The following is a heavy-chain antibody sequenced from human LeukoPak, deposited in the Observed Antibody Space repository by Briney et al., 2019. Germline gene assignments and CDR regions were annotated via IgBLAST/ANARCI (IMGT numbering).Heavy chain of an antibody. J-gene: IGHJ4*02. V-gene: IGHV3-21*01. CDR2: ITSSTLYI. CDR3: ARENSGSFDY. Sequence: GGSLRLSCAASGFTFSSYTLTWVRQAPGKGLEWVSSITSSTLYIYYADSVKGRFTISRDNTKNSLYLQMNSLRAEDTAVYYCARENSGSFDYWGQGTLVTVSS. D-gene: IGHD1-26*01. CDR1: GFTFSSYT.